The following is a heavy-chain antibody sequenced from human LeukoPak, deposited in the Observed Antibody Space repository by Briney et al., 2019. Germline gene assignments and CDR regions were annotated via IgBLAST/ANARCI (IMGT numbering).Heavy chain of an antibody. Sequence: WASVKVSCKASGGTFSSYAISWVRQAPGQGLEWMGRIIPILGIANYAQKFQGRVTITADKSTSTAYMELSSLRSEDTAVYYCARAGPDIVAVPAAGFYYGMDVWGQGTTVTVSS. CDR2: IIPILGIA. V-gene: IGHV1-69*04. D-gene: IGHD2-2*01. CDR3: ARAGPDIVAVPAAGFYYGMDV. J-gene: IGHJ6*02. CDR1: GGTFSSYA.